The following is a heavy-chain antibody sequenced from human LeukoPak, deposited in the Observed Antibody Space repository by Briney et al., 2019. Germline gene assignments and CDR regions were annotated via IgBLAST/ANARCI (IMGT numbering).Heavy chain of an antibody. V-gene: IGHV1-2*02. D-gene: IGHD3-3*01. CDR3: ARARIYDFWSGYPGEIDY. Sequence: ASVKVSCKASGHTFTGYYMHWVRQAPGQGLEWMGWINPNSGGTNYAQKFQGRVTMTRDTSISTAYMELSRLRSDDTAVYYCARARIYDFWSGYPGEIDYWGQGTLVTVSS. CDR2: INPNSGGT. J-gene: IGHJ4*02. CDR1: GHTFTGYY.